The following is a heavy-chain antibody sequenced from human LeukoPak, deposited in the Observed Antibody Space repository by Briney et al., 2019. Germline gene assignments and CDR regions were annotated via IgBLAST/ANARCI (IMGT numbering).Heavy chain of an antibody. CDR2: IYPSGST. J-gene: IGHJ5*02. D-gene: IGHD2-2*02. V-gene: IGHV4-61*05. CDR1: GGSISSSSYY. CDR3: ARLERRYCSSTSCYTFHSSSWYWFDP. Sequence: SETLSLTCTVSGGSISSSSYYWSGIRQPPGKGLEWIGYIYPSGSTNYNPSLKSRVTISVDTSKNQFSLKLSSVTAADTAVYYCARLERRYCSSTSCYTFHSSSWYWFDPWGQGTLVTVSS.